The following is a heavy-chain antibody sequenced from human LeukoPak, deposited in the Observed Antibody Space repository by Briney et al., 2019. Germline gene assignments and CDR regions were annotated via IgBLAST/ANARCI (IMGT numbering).Heavy chain of an antibody. CDR2: IKSKTDGGTT. V-gene: IGHV3-15*01. D-gene: IGHD3-22*01. CDR1: GFTFSIAW. CDR3: TIAGYYDSSGYYQTFDY. Sequence: PGGSLRLSCAASGFTFSIAWMSWVRQAPGKGLEWVGRIKSKTDGGTTDYAAPVKGRFTISRDDSKNTLYLQMNSLKTEDTAVYYCTIAGYYDSSGYYQTFDYWGQGTLVTVSS. J-gene: IGHJ4*02.